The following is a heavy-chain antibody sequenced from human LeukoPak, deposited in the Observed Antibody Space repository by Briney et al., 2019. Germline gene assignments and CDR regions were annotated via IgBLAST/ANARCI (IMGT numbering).Heavy chain of an antibody. D-gene: IGHD6-19*01. Sequence: SETLSLTCTVSVGSISSYYWSWLRQPAGKGLEWIGRIYTSGSTNYNPSLTSRVTMSVDTSKNQFSPKLSSVTAADTAVYYCARRLGSSGWYGDDAFDIWGQGTMVTVSS. CDR1: VGSISSYY. CDR2: IYTSGST. V-gene: IGHV4-4*07. CDR3: ARRLGSSGWYGDDAFDI. J-gene: IGHJ3*02.